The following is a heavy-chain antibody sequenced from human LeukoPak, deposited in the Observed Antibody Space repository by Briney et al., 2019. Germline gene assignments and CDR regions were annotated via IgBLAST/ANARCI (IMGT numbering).Heavy chain of an antibody. V-gene: IGHV3-11*04. CDR2: ISSSGSTI. Sequence: PGGSLRLSCAASGFTLSDYYMSWIRQAPGKGLEWVSYISSSGSTIYYADSVKGRLTISRDNAKNSLYLQVNSLRAEDTAVYYCARGGGYNDFWSGYFAWGQGTLVTVSS. D-gene: IGHD3-3*01. J-gene: IGHJ4*02. CDR1: GFTLSDYY. CDR3: ARGGGYNDFWSGYFA.